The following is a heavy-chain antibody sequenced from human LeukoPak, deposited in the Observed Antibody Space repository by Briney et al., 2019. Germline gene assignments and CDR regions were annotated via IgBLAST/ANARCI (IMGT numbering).Heavy chain of an antibody. J-gene: IGHJ4*02. CDR2: IRFDGSTQ. Sequence: GGSLRLSCAASGFIFSNYGMHWVRHSPDKGLEWVTFIRFDGSTQYYADSVKGRFTISRDNSKDTLYLQMSSLSLEDTGVYYCAKEGGDGSPFDYWGQGTLVTVSS. CDR1: GFIFSNYG. D-gene: IGHD6-25*01. V-gene: IGHV3-30*02. CDR3: AKEGGDGSPFDY.